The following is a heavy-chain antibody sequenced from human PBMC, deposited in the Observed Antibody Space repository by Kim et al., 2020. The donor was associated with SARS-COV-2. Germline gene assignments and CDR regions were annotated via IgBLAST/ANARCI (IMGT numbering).Heavy chain of an antibody. V-gene: IGHV3-23*01. CDR3: AKGPPHTDYYDSSGYYFVY. CDR2: ISGSGGST. J-gene: IGHJ4*02. Sequence: GGSLRLSCAASGFTFSSYAMSWVRQAPGKGLEWVSAISGSGGSTYYADSVKGRFTISRDNSKNTLYLQMNSLRAEDTAVYYCAKGPPHTDYYDSSGYYFVYWGQGTLVTVSS. D-gene: IGHD3-22*01. CDR1: GFTFSSYA.